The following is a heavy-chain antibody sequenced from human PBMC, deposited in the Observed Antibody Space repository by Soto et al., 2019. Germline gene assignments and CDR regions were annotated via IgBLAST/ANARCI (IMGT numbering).Heavy chain of an antibody. CDR2: IYYSGST. V-gene: IGHV4-30-4*01. J-gene: IGHJ2*01. Sequence: SETLSLTCTVSGGSISSGDYYWSWIRQPPGKGLEWIGYIYYSGSTYYNPSLKSRVTISVDTSKNQFSLKLSSVTAADTAVYYCARVSGLLYVRYFDLWGRGTLVTVS. CDR1: GGSISSGDYY. D-gene: IGHD2-8*01. CDR3: ARVSGLLYVRYFDL.